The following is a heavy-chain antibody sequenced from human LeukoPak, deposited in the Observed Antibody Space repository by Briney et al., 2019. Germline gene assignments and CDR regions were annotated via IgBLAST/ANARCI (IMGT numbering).Heavy chain of an antibody. V-gene: IGHV5-51*01. D-gene: IGHD5-24*01. Sequence: GESLKISCKGYGYSFTSYWIGWVRQMPGKGLEWMGIIYPGDSDTRYSPSFQGQVTISADKSISTAYLQWSSLKASDTAMYYCARISRDGYNAYYYYHMDVWGKGTTVTVSS. CDR3: ARISRDGYNAYYYYHMDV. J-gene: IGHJ6*03. CDR1: GYSFTSYW. CDR2: IYPGDSDT.